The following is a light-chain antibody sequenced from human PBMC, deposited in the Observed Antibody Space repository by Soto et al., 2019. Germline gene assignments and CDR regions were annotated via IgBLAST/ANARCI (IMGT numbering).Light chain of an antibody. J-gene: IGKJ1*01. V-gene: IGKV1-12*01. CDR1: QGISSW. CDR3: LQHKTYPRT. Sequence: DIQMTQSPSSVSASVGDRVTITCRASQGISSWLAWYQQKPGKAPKRLIYAASSLESGVPSRFSGSGSGTEFTLTISSLQPEDSATYYCLQHKTYPRTFGQGTKVDI. CDR2: AAS.